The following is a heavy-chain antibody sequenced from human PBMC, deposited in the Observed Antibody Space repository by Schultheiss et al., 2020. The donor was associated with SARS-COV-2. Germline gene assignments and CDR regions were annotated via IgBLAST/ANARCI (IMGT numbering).Heavy chain of an antibody. CDR1: GFTFDDYA. V-gene: IGHV3-9*01. CDR3: ARDGPTHYYDSSGYQNPIDY. J-gene: IGHJ4*02. D-gene: IGHD3-22*01. CDR2: ISWNSGSI. Sequence: GGSLRLSCAASGFTFDDYAMHWVRQAPGKGLEWVSGISWNSGSIGYADSVKGRFTISRDNAKNSLYLQMNSLRDEDTAVYYCARDGPTHYYDSSGYQNPIDYWGQGTLVTVSS.